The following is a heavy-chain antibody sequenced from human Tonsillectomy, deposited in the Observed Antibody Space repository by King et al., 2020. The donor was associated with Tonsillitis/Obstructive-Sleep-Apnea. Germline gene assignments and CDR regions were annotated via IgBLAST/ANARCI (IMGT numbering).Heavy chain of an antibody. J-gene: IGHJ6*03. CDR2: ISYDGSNK. CDR1: GFTFSSYA. V-gene: IGHV3-30*04. D-gene: IGHD3-3*01. CDR3: ARERSWSNCTCPEGYYYYYMDF. Sequence: VQLVESGGGVVQPGRSLRLSCAASGFTFSSYAMHWVRQAPGKGLEWVAVISYDGSNKYYADSVKGRFTISRDNSKNTLYLQMNSLRAEDTAVYYCARERSWSNCTCPEGYYYYYMDFWGKGTTVTVSS.